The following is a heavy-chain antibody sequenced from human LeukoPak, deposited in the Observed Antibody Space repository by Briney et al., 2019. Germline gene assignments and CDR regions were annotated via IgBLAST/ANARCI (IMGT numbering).Heavy chain of an antibody. CDR3: ASSVTTVGAYDY. D-gene: IGHD1-1*01. CDR2: ISNNDVT. J-gene: IGHJ4*02. V-gene: IGHV3-53*01. CDR1: GITASNFY. Sequence: GGSLRLPCAASGITASNFYMMWVRQAPGKGLEWVSYISNNDVTKYADSVRGRLTISRDNSKNILYLQMNSLRVEDTAMYWCASSVTTVGAYDYWGQGAPVTVSS.